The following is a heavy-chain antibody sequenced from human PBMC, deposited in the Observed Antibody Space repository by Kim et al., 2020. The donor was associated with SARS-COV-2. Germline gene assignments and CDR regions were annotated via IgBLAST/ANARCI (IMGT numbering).Heavy chain of an antibody. D-gene: IGHD3-10*01. CDR2: INHSGST. Sequence: SETLSLTCAVYGGSFSGYYWSWIRQPPGKGLEWIGEINHSGSTNYNPSLKSRVTISVDTSKNQFSLKLSSVTAADTAVYYCARGRAHYYGSGSYYNPYYYYGMDVWGQGATVTVSS. V-gene: IGHV4-34*01. J-gene: IGHJ6*02. CDR3: ARGRAHYYGSGSYYNPYYYYGMDV. CDR1: GGSFSGYY.